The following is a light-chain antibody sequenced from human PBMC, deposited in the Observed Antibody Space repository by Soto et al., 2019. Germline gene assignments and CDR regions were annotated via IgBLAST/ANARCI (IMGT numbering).Light chain of an antibody. Sequence: QSALTQPASVSGSPGQSITISCTGTSSDGGGYNYVSWYQQHPGKAPKLMIYDVSNRPSGVSNRFSGSKSGNTASLTISGLPAEDEADYYCSSYTSGSTLHVVFGGGTQLTVL. CDR2: DVS. CDR1: SSDGGGYNY. V-gene: IGLV2-14*01. J-gene: IGLJ2*01. CDR3: SSYTSGSTLHVV.